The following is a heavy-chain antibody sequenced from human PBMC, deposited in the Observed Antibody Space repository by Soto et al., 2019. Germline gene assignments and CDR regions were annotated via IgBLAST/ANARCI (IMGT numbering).Heavy chain of an antibody. D-gene: IGHD3-10*01. CDR2: IKQDGSEK. CDR1: GFTFSSYQ. J-gene: IGHJ4*02. V-gene: IGHV3-7*01. CDR3: ARVAPYCYGSGSYYFDY. Sequence: GGSLRLSCAASGFTFSSYQMNWVRQAPGKGLEWVANIKQDGSEKYYVDSVKGRFTISRDNAKNSLYLQMNSLRAEDTAVYYCARVAPYCYGSGSYYFDYWGQGTLVTVSS.